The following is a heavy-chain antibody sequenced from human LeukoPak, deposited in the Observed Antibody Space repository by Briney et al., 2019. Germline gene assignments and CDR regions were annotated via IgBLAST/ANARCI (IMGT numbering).Heavy chain of an antibody. D-gene: IGHD6-13*01. V-gene: IGHV4-38-2*02. J-gene: IGHJ4*02. CDR2: IYHSGIT. Sequence: SETLSLTCAVSDYSISRGYYWGWIRQPPGKGLEWIGSIYHSGITYYNPSLKSRVTISVDTSKNQFSLKLSSVTAADTAVYYCARDHDSSSWYSDYWGQGTLVTVSS. CDR3: ARDHDSSSWYSDY. CDR1: DYSISRGYY.